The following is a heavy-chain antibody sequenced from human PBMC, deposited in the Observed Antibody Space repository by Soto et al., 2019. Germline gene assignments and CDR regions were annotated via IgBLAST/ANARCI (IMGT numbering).Heavy chain of an antibody. V-gene: IGHV3-21*04. J-gene: IGHJ4*02. CDR3: ASEYCSGDSCYSRIFAY. CDR2: ISSGGDYI. Sequence: EVQLVESGGGLVKPGGSLRLSCAAFGFPFNTYAMHWVRQSPGKGLEWVAFISSGGDYIYYADSVKGRFTISRDNAKSSLYLQMNSLTDDDTALYYCASEYCSGDSCYSRIFAYWGQGSLVTVSS. D-gene: IGHD2-15*01. CDR1: GFPFNTYA.